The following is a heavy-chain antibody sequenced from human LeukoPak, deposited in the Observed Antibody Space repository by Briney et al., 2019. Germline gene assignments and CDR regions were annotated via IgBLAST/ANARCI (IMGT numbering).Heavy chain of an antibody. V-gene: IGHV4-31*03. J-gene: IGHJ5*02. CDR2: IYYSGST. D-gene: IGHD1-26*01. Sequence: PSQTLSLTCTVSGGSISSGGYYWSWIRQHPGKGLEWIGYIYYSGSTYYNPSLKSRVTISVDTPKNQFSLKLSSVTAADTAVYYCARGGKVWFDPWGQGTLVTVSS. CDR3: ARGGKVWFDP. CDR1: GGSISSGGYY.